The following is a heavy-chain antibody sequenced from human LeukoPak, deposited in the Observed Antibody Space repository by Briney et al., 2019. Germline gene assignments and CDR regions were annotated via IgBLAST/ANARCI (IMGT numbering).Heavy chain of an antibody. CDR1: GGSISSYY. V-gene: IGHV4-59*08. J-gene: IGHJ4*02. Sequence: PETLSLTCPVSGGSISSYYCSWIRQPPGKGLEWIGTIYHGGSNYYHPSLKRRSTRPVDTSTNQLSLNLGSVTAADTAVYYCATWTSGGGGQGTPVSASS. CDR2: IYHGGSN. D-gene: IGHD1-26*01. CDR3: ATWTSGG.